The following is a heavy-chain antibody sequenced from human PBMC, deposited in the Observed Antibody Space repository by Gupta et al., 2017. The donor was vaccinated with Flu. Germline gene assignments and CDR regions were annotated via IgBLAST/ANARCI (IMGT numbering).Heavy chain of an antibody. CDR1: GFPFRSEW. J-gene: IGHJ4*02. Sequence: EVQLVESGGGLVQPGGSLRISCAAPGFPFRSEWMHWVRQAPGKGLVWVANINGDGGEKYHVDSVRGRFTISRDNAKNSLYLQMNSLRAEDTAVYYCASMAVGWGQGTLVTVSS. CDR3: ASMAVG. V-gene: IGHV3-7*01. D-gene: IGHD6-19*01. CDR2: INGDGGEK.